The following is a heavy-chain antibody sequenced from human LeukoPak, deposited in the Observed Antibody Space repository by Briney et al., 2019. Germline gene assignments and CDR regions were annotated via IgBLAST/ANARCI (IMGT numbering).Heavy chain of an antibody. Sequence: GQSLPFSSKGSGYTFTSYWITWVRQMPGKGLEWMGIIYPGDSDTKYSPSFQGQVTISADKSISTAYLQWSSLKASDTAMYYCAGQDIVVVATTPRAFDIWGQGTMVTVSS. J-gene: IGHJ3*02. D-gene: IGHD2-15*01. CDR3: AGQDIVVVATTPRAFDI. CDR1: GYTFTSYW. V-gene: IGHV5-51*01. CDR2: IYPGDSDT.